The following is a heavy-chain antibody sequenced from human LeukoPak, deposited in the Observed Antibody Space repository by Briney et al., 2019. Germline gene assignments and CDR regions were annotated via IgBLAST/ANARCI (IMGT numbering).Heavy chain of an antibody. J-gene: IGHJ1*01. V-gene: IGHV3-23*01. CDR3: ANFHCSSTSCHLSGYFQH. CDR1: GFTFSDYY. Sequence: PGGSLRLSCAASGFTFSDYYIHWIRQAPGKGLDWVSAISVSAGSTYYADSVKGRFTISRDYSKNTLYLQMNSLRAEDTAVYYCANFHCSSTSCHLSGYFQHWGQGTLVTVSS. CDR2: ISVSAGST. D-gene: IGHD2-2*01.